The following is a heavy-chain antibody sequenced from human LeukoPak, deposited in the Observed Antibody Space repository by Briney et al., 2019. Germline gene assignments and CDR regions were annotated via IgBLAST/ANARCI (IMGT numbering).Heavy chain of an antibody. D-gene: IGHD3-10*01. CDR1: GFTFSIYA. V-gene: IGHV3-23*01. CDR3: TTDLRASFYYQFDI. J-gene: IGHJ3*02. CDR2: ISTRGGTT. Sequence: GGSLRLSCAASGFTFSIYAMSWVRQAPGKGLEWVSAISTRGGTTYYADSVKGRFTISRDNSKNTLYLQLNSLRADDTAVYYCTTDLRASFYYQFDIWGQGTMVTVSS.